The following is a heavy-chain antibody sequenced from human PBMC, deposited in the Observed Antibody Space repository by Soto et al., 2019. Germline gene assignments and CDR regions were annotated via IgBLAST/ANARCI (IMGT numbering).Heavy chain of an antibody. CDR3: ARTISYGRQARAFDY. Sequence: PGESLKISCKGSGYSFTSYWIGWVRQMPGKGLEWMGIIYPGDSDTRYSPSVQGQVTISADKSISTAYLQWSSLKASDTAMYYCARTISYGRQARAFDYWGQGTLVTVSS. V-gene: IGHV5-51*01. J-gene: IGHJ4*02. CDR2: IYPGDSDT. CDR1: GYSFTSYW. D-gene: IGHD4-17*01.